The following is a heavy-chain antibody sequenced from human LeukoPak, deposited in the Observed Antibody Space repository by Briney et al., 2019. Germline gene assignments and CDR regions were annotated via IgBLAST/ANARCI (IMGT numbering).Heavy chain of an antibody. D-gene: IGHD3-22*01. J-gene: IGHJ3*02. CDR3: AKDYYDSSGPTPGDAFDI. V-gene: IGHV3-30-3*02. CDR1: GFTFSSYA. Sequence: GGSLRLSCAASGFTFSSYAMHWVRQAPGKGLEWVAVISYDGSNKYYADSVKGRFTISRDNSKNTLYVQMNSLRVEDTAVYYCAKDYYDSSGPTPGDAFDIWGQGTMVTVSS. CDR2: ISYDGSNK.